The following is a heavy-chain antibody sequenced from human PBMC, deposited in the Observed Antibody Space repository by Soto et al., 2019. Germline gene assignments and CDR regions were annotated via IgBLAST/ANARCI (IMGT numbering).Heavy chain of an antibody. CDR3: ARPHHSVIFG. Sequence: PSETLSLTCTVSGGSISGSRLYWGWIRQPPGKGLEWIGSIYYTGSTYYSPTLKSRVTISIDTSKDQFSLKLSSVTTADTAVYYCARPHHSVIFGWGQGTLVTVSS. J-gene: IGHJ4*02. CDR1: GGSISGSRLY. V-gene: IGHV4-39*01. CDR2: IYYTGST. D-gene: IGHD3-9*01.